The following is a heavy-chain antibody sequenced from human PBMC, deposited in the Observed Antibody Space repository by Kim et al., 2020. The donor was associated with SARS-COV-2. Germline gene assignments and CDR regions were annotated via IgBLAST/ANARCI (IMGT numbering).Heavy chain of an antibody. J-gene: IGHJ5*02. CDR3: ARDETGIRFDP. CDR2: ISSGSSYI. Sequence: GGSLRLSCAASGFTFSTYSMNWVRQAPGKGLEWVSSISSGSSYIYYADSVKGRFTISRDNAKNSLYLQMNSLRAEDTAVYYCARDETGIRFDPWGQGTLVTVSS. CDR1: GFTFSTYS. V-gene: IGHV3-21*01. D-gene: IGHD1-20*01.